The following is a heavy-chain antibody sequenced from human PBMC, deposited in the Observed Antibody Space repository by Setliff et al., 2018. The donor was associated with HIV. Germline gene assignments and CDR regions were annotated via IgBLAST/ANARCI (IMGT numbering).Heavy chain of an antibody. D-gene: IGHD6-19*01. Sequence: SETLSLTCVVSGGSFSGYSWNWIRQPPGKGLEWIGEITHSGSTNYNPSLKSRVTISVDTANNQFSLMLNSVTAADPAVYYCASQPYNSGWFGGWFDPWGQGTLVTVSS. CDR2: ITHSGST. V-gene: IGHV4-34*01. CDR3: ASQPYNSGWFGGWFDP. J-gene: IGHJ5*02. CDR1: GGSFSGYS.